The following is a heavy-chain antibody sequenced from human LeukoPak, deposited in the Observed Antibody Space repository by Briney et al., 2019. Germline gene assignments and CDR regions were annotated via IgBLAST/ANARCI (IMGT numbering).Heavy chain of an antibody. Sequence: GESLKISCKASGYSFTTYWIGWVRQMPGKGLEWMGIIYPGDSDTRYSPSFQGQVTISADKSISTAYLQWSSLKASDTAMYYCARHRGRCSRGACYSDYWGQGTLVTASS. D-gene: IGHD2-15*01. CDR1: GYSFTTYW. CDR3: ARHRGRCSRGACYSDY. V-gene: IGHV5-51*01. J-gene: IGHJ4*02. CDR2: IYPGDSDT.